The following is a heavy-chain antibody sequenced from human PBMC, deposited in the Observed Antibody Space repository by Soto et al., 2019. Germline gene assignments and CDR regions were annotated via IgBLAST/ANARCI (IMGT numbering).Heavy chain of an antibody. Sequence: QVQLVQSGSEVEKPGSSVRLSCKIVGGTFSRYALSWVRQAPGQVLEWIGGIVPIFGVTNYAQKFQDRVTITADESTSIAYLDLRVLRSEDTAVYYCARPDEGGYGSNNHYYYALDVWGQGTTVTVSS. CDR2: IVPIFGVT. CDR3: ARPDEGGYGSNNHYYYALDV. V-gene: IGHV1-69*01. D-gene: IGHD3-10*01. J-gene: IGHJ6*02. CDR1: GGTFSRYA.